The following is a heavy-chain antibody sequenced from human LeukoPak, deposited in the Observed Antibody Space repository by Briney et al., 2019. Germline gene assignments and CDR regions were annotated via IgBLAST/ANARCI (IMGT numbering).Heavy chain of an antibody. D-gene: IGHD3-10*01. J-gene: IGHJ4*02. V-gene: IGHV4-34*01. CDR1: GGSFSDYY. Sequence: SETLSLTCAVFGGSFSDYYWSWIRQPPGQGLEWIGEINHSGSTNYNPSLKSRVTISVDTSKNQFSLKLSSVTAADTAVYYCARVVVRGVIGSFDYWGQGTLVTVSS. CDR2: INHSGST. CDR3: ARVVVRGVIGSFDY.